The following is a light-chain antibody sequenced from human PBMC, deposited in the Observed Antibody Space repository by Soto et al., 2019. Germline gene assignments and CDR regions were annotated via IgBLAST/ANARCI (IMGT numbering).Light chain of an antibody. J-gene: IGKJ1*01. CDR1: QSVSSN. Sequence: EIVMTQSPATLSVSTGERATLSCRASQSVSSNLAWYQQKPGQAPRLLIYGASSRATGIPDRFSGSGSGTEFTLTISSLQSEDFAVYDCQQYNNWWTGGQGNKVAIK. CDR2: GAS. CDR3: QQYNNWWT. V-gene: IGKV3D-15*01.